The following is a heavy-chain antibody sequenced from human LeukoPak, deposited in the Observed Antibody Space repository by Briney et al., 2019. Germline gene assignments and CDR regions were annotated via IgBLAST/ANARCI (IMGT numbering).Heavy chain of an antibody. CDR2: MNTDGSTI. J-gene: IGHJ4*02. CDR3: ARWRVGAPFDY. D-gene: IGHD1-26*01. CDR1: GFTVSSYW. Sequence: PGGSLRLSCAASGFTVSSYWMHWVGQGPGKGRVWVSRMNTDGSTISYADSVKGRFTISRDNAKNTLYLQMNSLRAEDTAVYYCARWRVGAPFDYWGQGTLVTVSS. V-gene: IGHV3-74*01.